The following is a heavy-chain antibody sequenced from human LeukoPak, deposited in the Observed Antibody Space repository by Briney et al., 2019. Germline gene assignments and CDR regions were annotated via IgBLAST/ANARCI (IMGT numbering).Heavy chain of an antibody. V-gene: IGHV2-5*02. CDR3: AHSSYYDSSGYYPYAFDI. CDR2: IYWDDDK. Sequence: SGPTLVNPTQTLTLTCTFSGFSLRKNGVGVGWIRQPPGKALEWLALIYWDDDKRYSPSLKSRLTITKDTSKNQVVLTMTNMDPVDTATYYCAHSSYYDSSGYYPYAFDIWGQGTMVTVSS. CDR1: GFSLRKNGVG. D-gene: IGHD3-22*01. J-gene: IGHJ3*02.